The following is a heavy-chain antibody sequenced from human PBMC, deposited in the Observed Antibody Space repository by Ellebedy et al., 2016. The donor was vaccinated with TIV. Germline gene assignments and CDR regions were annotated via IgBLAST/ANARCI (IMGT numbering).Heavy chain of an antibody. J-gene: IGHJ4*02. D-gene: IGHD1-26*01. CDR2: MSYSGST. CDR1: GASITTYY. CDR3: ASRASGRSDLGRVVYFDY. Sequence: MPSETLSLTCNVSGASITTYYWNWIRQSPGKGLEWIGYMSYSGSTNYNPSLKRRVTISVDTSKNQFSLRLSSVTAADTAVYYCASRASGRSDLGRVVYFDYWGQGTLVTVSS. V-gene: IGHV4-59*08.